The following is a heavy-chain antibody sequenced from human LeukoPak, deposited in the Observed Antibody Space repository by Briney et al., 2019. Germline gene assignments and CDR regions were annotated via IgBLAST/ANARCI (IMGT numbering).Heavy chain of an antibody. CDR1: GFTFSSYG. V-gene: IGHV3-30*03. CDR2: ISYDGSNK. Sequence: GGSLKLSCAASGFTFSSYGMHWVRQAPGKRLEWVAVISYDGSNKYYADSVKGRFTISRDNSKNTLYLQMNSLRAEDTAVYYCARDRINYGDFEFGYWGQGTLVTVSS. D-gene: IGHD4-17*01. J-gene: IGHJ4*02. CDR3: ARDRINYGDFEFGY.